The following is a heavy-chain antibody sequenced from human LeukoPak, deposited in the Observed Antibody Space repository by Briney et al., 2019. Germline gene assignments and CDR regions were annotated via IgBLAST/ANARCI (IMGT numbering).Heavy chain of an antibody. CDR3: ARDLPHNCGGDCPWVY. D-gene: IGHD2-21*02. CDR1: GFTFSSYG. J-gene: IGHJ4*02. CDR2: IWYDGSNK. Sequence: PERSLRLSCAASGFTFSSYGMHWVRQAPGKGLECVAVIWYDGSNKYYADSVKGRFTISRDNSKNTLYMQMNSLRAEDTAVYYCARDLPHNCGGDCPWVYWGQGTLVTVSS. V-gene: IGHV3-33*01.